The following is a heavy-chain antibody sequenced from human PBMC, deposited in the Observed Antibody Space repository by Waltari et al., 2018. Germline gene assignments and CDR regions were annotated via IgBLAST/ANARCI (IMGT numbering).Heavy chain of an antibody. CDR2: ISYDGSNK. J-gene: IGHJ5*02. CDR1: GFTFSRYA. Sequence: QVQPVASGGGVVQPGRSLILSCAAFGFTFSRYAMHWVRQAPGKGLEWVAVISYDGSNKYYADSVKGRFTISRDNSKKTLYVQMNSLRAEDTAVYYCASLEYYYGLGAWGQGTLVTVSS. V-gene: IGHV3-30*04. D-gene: IGHD3-10*01. CDR3: ASLEYYYGLGA.